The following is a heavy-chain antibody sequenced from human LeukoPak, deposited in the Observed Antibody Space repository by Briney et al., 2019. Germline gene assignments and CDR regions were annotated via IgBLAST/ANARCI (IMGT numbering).Heavy chain of an antibody. D-gene: IGHD3-10*01. CDR1: GFTFDDYA. CDR3: ANGFGDY. J-gene: IGHJ4*02. V-gene: IGHV3-9*01. CDR2: TSWNSGSI. Sequence: GRSLRLSCAASGFTFDDYAMHWVRQAPGKGLEWVSGTSWNSGSIGYADSVKGRFTISRDNAKNSLYLQMNSLRAEDTALYYCANGFGDYWGQGTLVTVSS.